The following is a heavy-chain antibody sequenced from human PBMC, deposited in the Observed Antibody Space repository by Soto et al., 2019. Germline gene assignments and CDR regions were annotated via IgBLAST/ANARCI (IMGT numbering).Heavy chain of an antibody. CDR3: ASSRGRPAPCAC. Sequence: SETLSLTCNVSGGSIRGSSHYWGWIRQPPGKGPEWMGSMYYSGSSCYNPSLKSRVTISADRSKNQFSLKLSSVTAADTAVYYCASSRGRPAPCACWGHGTLLTVSS. CDR2: MYYSGSS. CDR1: GGSIRGSSHY. J-gene: IGHJ1*01. D-gene: IGHD1-26*01. V-gene: IGHV4-39*07.